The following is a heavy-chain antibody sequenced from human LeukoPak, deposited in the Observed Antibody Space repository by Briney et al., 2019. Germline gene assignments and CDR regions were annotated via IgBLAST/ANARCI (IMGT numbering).Heavy chain of an antibody. CDR3: ARAHSGSCLSLDY. J-gene: IGHJ4*02. D-gene: IGHD1-26*01. V-gene: IGHV4-59*01. CDR1: GGSISSYY. CDR2: IYYSGST. Sequence: PSETLSLTCTVSGGSISSYYWSWIRQPPEKGLEWIGYIYYSGSTNYNPSLKSRVTISVDTSKNQFSLRLSSVTAADTAVYYCARAHSGSCLSLDYWGQGTLVTVSS.